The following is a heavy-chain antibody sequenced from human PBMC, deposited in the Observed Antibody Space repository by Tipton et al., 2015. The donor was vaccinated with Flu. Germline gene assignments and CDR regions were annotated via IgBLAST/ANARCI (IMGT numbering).Heavy chain of an antibody. CDR1: GFTDNSDY. J-gene: IGHJ5*02. CDR3: TRGQGANP. CDR2: IYSDGKA. V-gene: IGHV3-53*01. Sequence: VQLVQSGGDLIQPGGSLRLSCAASGFTDNSDYMSWVRQAPGKGLEWVSVIYSDGKAYYVDSVKGRFTVSRDDSKNMLSLQMDSLRAEDTAVYYCTRGQGANPWGQGTLVTVSS.